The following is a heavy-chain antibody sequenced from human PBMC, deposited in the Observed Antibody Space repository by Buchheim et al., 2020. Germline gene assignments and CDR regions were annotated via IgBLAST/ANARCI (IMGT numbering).Heavy chain of an antibody. J-gene: IGHJ4*02. D-gene: IGHD1-1*01. CDR2: IKRVSDGETS. CDR3: TTSVTVTGTTEY. V-gene: IGHV3-15*07. Sequence: EVQLVESGGGLVKPGGSLRVSCAASGFPFSNAWMNWVRQAPGKGLEWVGRIKRVSDGETSEYAAPVRGRFTISRDDSKNTLSLQMNSLKTEDTAVYYCTTSVTVTGTTEYWGQGTL. CDR1: GFPFSNAW.